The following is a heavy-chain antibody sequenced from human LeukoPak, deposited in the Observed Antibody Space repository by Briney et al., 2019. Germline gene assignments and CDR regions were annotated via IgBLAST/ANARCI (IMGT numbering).Heavy chain of an antibody. V-gene: IGHV4-4*07. CDR3: ARAGITMIASDAFDI. CDR1: GGSISSYF. CDR2: IYTSGST. D-gene: IGHD3-22*01. J-gene: IGHJ3*02. Sequence: SETLSLTCTVSGGSISSYFWSWIRQPAGRGLEWIGRIYTSGSTDYNPSLKPRVTMSVGTSKNQFSLKLSSVTAADTAVYYCARAGITMIASDAFDIWGQGTMVTVSS.